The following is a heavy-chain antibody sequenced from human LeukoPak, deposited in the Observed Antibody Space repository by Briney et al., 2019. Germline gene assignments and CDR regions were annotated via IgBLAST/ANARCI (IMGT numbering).Heavy chain of an antibody. J-gene: IGHJ6*04. D-gene: IGHD5-24*01. CDR2: ISAYNGNT. V-gene: IGHV1-18*04. CDR3: AKWGLQNSSSSYGMAS. CDR1: GYTSTSYG. Sequence: ASVKVSCKASGYTSTSYGISWVRQAPGQGLEWMGWISAYNGNTNYAQKLQGRVTMTTDTSTSTAYMELRSLRSDDTAVYYCAKWGLQNSSSSYGMASGAKGPRSPSPQ.